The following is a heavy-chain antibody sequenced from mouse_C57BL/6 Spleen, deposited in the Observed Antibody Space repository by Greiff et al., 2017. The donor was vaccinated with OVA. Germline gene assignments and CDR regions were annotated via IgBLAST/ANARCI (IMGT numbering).Heavy chain of an antibody. CDR2: FHPYNDDT. CDR3: ARRYGYDAWFAY. Sequence: QVQLQQSGAELVKPGASVKMSCKASGYTFTTYPIEWVKQNHGKSLEWIGNFHPYNDDTKYNEKFKVKATLTVEKSSTTVYLELSRLTSDDSAVYYCARRYGYDAWFAYWGQGALVTVSA. J-gene: IGHJ3*01. CDR1: GYTFTTYP. D-gene: IGHD2-2*01. V-gene: IGHV1-47*01.